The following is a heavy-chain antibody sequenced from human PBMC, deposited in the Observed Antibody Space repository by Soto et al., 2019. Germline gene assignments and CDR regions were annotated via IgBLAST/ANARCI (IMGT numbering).Heavy chain of an antibody. J-gene: IGHJ4*02. CDR1: GGSISSGGYS. CDR2: IYHSGST. Sequence: SETLSLTCAVSGGSISSGGYSWSWIRQPPGKGLEWIGYIYHSGSTYYNPSLKSRVTISVDRSKNQFSLKLSSVTAADTAVYYCARGNYDILTGYYQNFDYWGQGTLVTVSS. CDR3: ARGNYDILTGYYQNFDY. V-gene: IGHV4-30-2*01. D-gene: IGHD3-9*01.